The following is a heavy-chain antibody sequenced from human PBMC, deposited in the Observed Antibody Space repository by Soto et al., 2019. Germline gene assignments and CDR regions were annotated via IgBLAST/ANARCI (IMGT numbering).Heavy chain of an antibody. CDR2: ISGSGGST. CDR3: AKDQAGIVGGYLDY. V-gene: IGHV3-23*01. CDR1: GFTFSSYA. Sequence: GGSLRLSCAASGFTFSSYAMSWVRQAPGKGLEWVSAISGSGGSTYYADSVKGRFTISRDNSKNTLYLQMNSLRAEDTAVYYCAKDQAGIVGGYLDYWGQGTLVTVSS. J-gene: IGHJ4*02. D-gene: IGHD1-26*01.